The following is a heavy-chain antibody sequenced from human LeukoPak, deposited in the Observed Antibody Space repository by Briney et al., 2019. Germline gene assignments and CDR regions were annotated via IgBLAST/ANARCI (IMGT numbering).Heavy chain of an antibody. Sequence: ASVTVSCKASGGTFSSYAISWVRQAPGQGLEWMGWINPNSGGTNYAQRFQGRVTMPRDTSITTAYMELSRLRSDDTAVYYCAREGGIVVVSATNRFDPWGQGTLVTVSS. J-gene: IGHJ5*02. CDR1: GGTFSSYA. D-gene: IGHD2-2*01. V-gene: IGHV1-2*02. CDR2: INPNSGGT. CDR3: AREGGIVVVSATNRFDP.